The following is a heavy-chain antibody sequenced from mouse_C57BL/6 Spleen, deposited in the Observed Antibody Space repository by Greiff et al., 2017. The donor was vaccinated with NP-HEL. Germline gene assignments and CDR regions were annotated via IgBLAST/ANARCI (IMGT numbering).Heavy chain of an antibody. CDR1: GYTFTSYT. J-gene: IGHJ4*01. Sequence: QVQLQQSGAELARPGASVKMSCKASGYTFTSYTMHWVKQRPGQGLEWIGYINPSSGYTKYNQKFKDKATLTADKSSSTAYMQLSSLTSEDSAVYYCARPIPITFYARDYWGQGTSVTVSS. CDR2: INPSSGYT. CDR3: ARPIPITFYARDY. D-gene: IGHD1-2*01. V-gene: IGHV1-4*01.